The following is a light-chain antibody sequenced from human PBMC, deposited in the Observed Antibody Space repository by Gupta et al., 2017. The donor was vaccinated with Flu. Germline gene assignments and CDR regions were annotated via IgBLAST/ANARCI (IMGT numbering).Light chain of an antibody. V-gene: IGKV1-5*03. CDR1: QSISGW. Sequence: DIQMTQSPSTLSASVGDRVSITCRASQSISGWLAWYQQKPGKAPKLLIYKASSLESGVPSRFSGSGSGTEFTLTISSRQPDDFATYYCQQNNSYSEGTFGQGTKMEIK. J-gene: IGKJ2*02. CDR2: KAS. CDR3: QQNNSYSEGT.